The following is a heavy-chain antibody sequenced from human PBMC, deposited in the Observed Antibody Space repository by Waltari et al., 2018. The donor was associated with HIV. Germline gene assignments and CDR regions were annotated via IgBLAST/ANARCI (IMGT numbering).Heavy chain of an antibody. D-gene: IGHD5-12*01. CDR3: ARASPDIVATIKHYGMDV. Sequence: EVQLVESGGGLVQPGGSLRLSCAASGFTFSSYWMQWVSQAPGLVWVSRINSDGSSTSYADSVKGRFTISRDNAKNTLYLQMNSLRAEDTAVYYCARASPDIVATIKHYGMDVWGQGTTVTVSS. J-gene: IGHJ6*02. CDR1: GFTFSSYW. V-gene: IGHV3-74*01. CDR2: INSDGSST.